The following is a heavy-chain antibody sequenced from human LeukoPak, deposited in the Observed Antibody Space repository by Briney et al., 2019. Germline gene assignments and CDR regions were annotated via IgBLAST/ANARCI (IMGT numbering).Heavy chain of an antibody. CDR1: GFTFSSYW. CDR3: ASLVVVVAASDY. CDR2: IKQDGSGK. Sequence: GGSLRLSCAASGFTFSSYWMSWVRQAPGKGLEWVANIKQDGSGKHYVDSVKGRFTISRDNAKNSVYLQMNSLRAEDTAVYYCASLVVVVAASDYWGQGTLVTVSS. V-gene: IGHV3-7*01. J-gene: IGHJ4*02. D-gene: IGHD2-15*01.